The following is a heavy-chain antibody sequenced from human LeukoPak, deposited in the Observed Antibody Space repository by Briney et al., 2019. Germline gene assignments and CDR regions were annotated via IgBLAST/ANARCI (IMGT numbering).Heavy chain of an antibody. V-gene: IGHV3-74*01. CDR2: IISDRSFT. Sequence: GGSWRLSCAASGFTFSRYWMHWVRKAPGRGLEWFSRIISDRSFTGYADSVKGRFTISRDNDKITLYLQMNSLRAEDTAVYYCARDYFDSSGPDYWGQGTLVTVSS. CDR1: GFTFSRYW. D-gene: IGHD3-22*01. J-gene: IGHJ4*02. CDR3: ARDYFDSSGPDY.